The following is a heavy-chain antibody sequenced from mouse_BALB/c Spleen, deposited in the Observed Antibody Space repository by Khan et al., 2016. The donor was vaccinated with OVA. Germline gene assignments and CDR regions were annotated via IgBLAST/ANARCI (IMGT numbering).Heavy chain of an antibody. V-gene: IGHV1-20*02. CDR3: ARKSGSDFDY. J-gene: IGHJ2*01. CDR2: INPHIGET. CDR1: GYSFTGYF. D-gene: IGHD1-3*01. Sequence: VQLQQPGPELVKPGASVKISCKASGYSFTGYFMNWVMQSHGKSLEWIGRINPHIGETLYNQKFKGKATLTVDESSRTAHMELRSLASEDSAVYYCARKSGSDFDYWGQGTTLTVSS.